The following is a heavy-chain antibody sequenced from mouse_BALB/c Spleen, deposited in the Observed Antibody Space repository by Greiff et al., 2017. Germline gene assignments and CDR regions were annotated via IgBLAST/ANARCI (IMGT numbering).Heavy chain of an antibody. CDR1: GYSFTGYY. V-gene: IGHV1-26*01. Sequence: EVQLQQSGPELVKPGASVKISCKASGYSFTGYYMHWVKQSHVKSLEWIGRINPYNGATSYNQNFKDKASLTVDKSSSTAYMELHSLTSGDSAVYYCARSSTGYFDYWGQGTTLTVSS. CDR2: INPYNGAT. J-gene: IGHJ2*01. D-gene: IGHD1-1*01. CDR3: ARSSTGYFDY.